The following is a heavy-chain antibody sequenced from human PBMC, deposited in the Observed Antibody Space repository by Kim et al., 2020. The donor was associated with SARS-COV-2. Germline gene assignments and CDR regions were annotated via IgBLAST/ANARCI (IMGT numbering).Heavy chain of an antibody. Sequence: HYAQKLQGRVTMTTDTPTSTAYMELRSLRSDDTAVYYCARGTLIVLDPWGQGTLVTVSS. J-gene: IGHJ5*02. V-gene: IGHV1-18*01. CDR3: ARGTLIVLDP. D-gene: IGHD2-8*01.